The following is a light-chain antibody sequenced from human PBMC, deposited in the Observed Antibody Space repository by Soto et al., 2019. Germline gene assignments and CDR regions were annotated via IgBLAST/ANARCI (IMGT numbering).Light chain of an antibody. Sequence: QSALTQPRSVSGSPGQSVTISCTGTSSDVGGYNYVSWYQQHPGTAPKHMIYDVGKRPSGVPDRFSGSKSGNTASLTISGLQAEDEADYYCCAYAGSYTHYVFGTGTKLTVL. CDR3: CAYAGSYTHYV. CDR2: DVG. CDR1: SSDVGGYNY. J-gene: IGLJ1*01. V-gene: IGLV2-11*01.